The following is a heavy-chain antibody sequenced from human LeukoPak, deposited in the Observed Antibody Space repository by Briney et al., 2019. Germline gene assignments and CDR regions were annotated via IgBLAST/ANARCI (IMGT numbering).Heavy chain of an antibody. CDR1: GFTFSSYS. J-gene: IGHJ4*02. Sequence: GGSLRLSCAASGFTFSSYSMNWVRQAPGKGLEWVSSISGSSSYIYYADSVKGRFTISRDNAKNSLYLQMNSLRAEDTAVYYCAKDHEAGTVLGYLDYWGQGTLVTVSS. V-gene: IGHV3-21*04. CDR2: ISGSSSYI. D-gene: IGHD6-19*01. CDR3: AKDHEAGTVLGYLDY.